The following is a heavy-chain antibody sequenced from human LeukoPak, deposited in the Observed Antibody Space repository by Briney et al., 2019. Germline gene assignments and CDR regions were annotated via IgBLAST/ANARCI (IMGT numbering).Heavy chain of an antibody. D-gene: IGHD3-10*01. Sequence: PGGSLRLSCAASGFTFSSYGMSWVRQAPGKGLEWVGFVRSKAYGGTTEYAASVKGRFTISRDDSKSIAYLQMNSLKTEDTAVYYCTSQGYYGSVDYWGQGTLVTVSS. CDR1: GFTFSSYG. J-gene: IGHJ4*02. CDR3: TSQGYYGSVDY. V-gene: IGHV3-49*04. CDR2: VRSKAYGGTT.